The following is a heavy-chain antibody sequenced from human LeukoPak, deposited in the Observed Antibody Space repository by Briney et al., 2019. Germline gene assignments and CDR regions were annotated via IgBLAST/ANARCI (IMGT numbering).Heavy chain of an antibody. CDR3: VRDGPHIVVVPAAIGDYYYGMDV. J-gene: IGHJ6*02. V-gene: IGHV3-21*01. Sequence: GGSLRLSCAASGFTFSSYSMNWVRQAPGKGLEWVSSISSSSSYIYYADSVKGRFTISRDNAKNSLCLQMNSLRAEDTAVYYCVRDGPHIVVVPAAIGDYYYGMDVWGQGTTVTVSS. D-gene: IGHD2-2*02. CDR2: ISSSSSYI. CDR1: GFTFSSYS.